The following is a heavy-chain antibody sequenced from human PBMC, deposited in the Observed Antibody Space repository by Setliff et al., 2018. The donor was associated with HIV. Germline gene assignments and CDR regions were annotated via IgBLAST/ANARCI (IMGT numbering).Heavy chain of an antibody. V-gene: IGHV4-39*01. D-gene: IGHD5-18*01. Sequence: PSETLSLTCTVSGGSINSTSYYWGWIRQPPGKGLEWIGSTHHSGSTYYNPSLNSRVTISVDTSKNHFSLKLRSVTAADTAVYYCARHLLRGYIYIVFDYWGQGTLVTVSS. CDR1: GGSINSTSYY. J-gene: IGHJ4*02. CDR3: ARHLLRGYIYIVFDY. CDR2: THHSGST.